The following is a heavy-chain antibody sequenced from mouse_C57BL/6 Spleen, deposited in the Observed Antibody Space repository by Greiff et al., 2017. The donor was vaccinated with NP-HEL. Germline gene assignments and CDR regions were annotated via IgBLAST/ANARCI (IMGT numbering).Heavy chain of an antibody. CDR2: IDPEDGDT. V-gene: IGHV14-1*01. CDR1: GFNIKDYY. J-gene: IGHJ1*03. CDR3: TTITTVVGGYFDV. Sequence: VQLQQSGAELVRPGASVKLSCTASGFNIKDYYMHWVKQRPEQGLEWIGRIDPEDGDTEYAPKFQGKATMTADTSSNTAYLQLSSLTSEDTAVYYCTTITTVVGGYFDVWGTGTTVTVAS. D-gene: IGHD1-1*01.